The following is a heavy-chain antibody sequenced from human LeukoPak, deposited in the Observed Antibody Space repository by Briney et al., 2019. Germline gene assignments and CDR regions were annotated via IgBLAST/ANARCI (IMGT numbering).Heavy chain of an antibody. CDR1: GGSISSYY. CDR3: ARDSANGYCSSTSCPFYWYFDL. Sequence: SETLSLTCTVSGGSISSYYWSWLRQPPGKGLEWIGYIYYSGSTNYNPSLKSRVTISVDTSKNQFSLKLSSVTAADTAVYYCARDSANGYCSSTSCPFYWYFDLWGRGTLVTVSS. J-gene: IGHJ2*01. D-gene: IGHD2-2*01. CDR2: IYYSGST. V-gene: IGHV4-59*01.